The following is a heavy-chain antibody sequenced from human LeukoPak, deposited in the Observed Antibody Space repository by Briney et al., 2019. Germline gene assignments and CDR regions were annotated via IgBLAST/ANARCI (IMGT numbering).Heavy chain of an antibody. CDR1: GGSISSSSYY. CDR3: ARGGRRRWLQTGNWFDP. V-gene: IGHV4-39*07. Sequence: SETLSHTCTVSGGSISSSSYYWGWIRQPPGKGLEWIGSIYYSGSTYYNPSLKSRVTISVDTSKNQFSLKLSSVTAADTAVYYCARGGRRRWLQTGNWFDPWGQGTLVTVSS. J-gene: IGHJ5*02. D-gene: IGHD5-24*01. CDR2: IYYSGST.